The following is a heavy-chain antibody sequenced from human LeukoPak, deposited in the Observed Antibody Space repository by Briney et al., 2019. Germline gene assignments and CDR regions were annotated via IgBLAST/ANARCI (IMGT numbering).Heavy chain of an antibody. V-gene: IGHV4-59*12. Sequence: SETLSLTCTVSGGSISSYYWSWIRQPPGKGLEWIGYIYHSGSTYYNPSLKSRVTISVDRSKNQFSLKLSSVTAADTAVYYCARETDAFDIWGQGTMVTVSS. CDR1: GGSISSYY. CDR2: IYHSGST. J-gene: IGHJ3*02. CDR3: ARETDAFDI.